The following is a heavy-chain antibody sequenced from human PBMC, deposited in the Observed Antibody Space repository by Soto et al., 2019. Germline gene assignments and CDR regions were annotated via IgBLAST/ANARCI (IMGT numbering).Heavy chain of an antibody. V-gene: IGHV3-74*01. Sequence: GGSLRLCCAASGFTFAGHWVHWVRQAPGKGLVWVSRINSDGSRTYYADSVKGRFTISRDNAKNTLYLQMNSLRAEDTAVYYCARDHANCGGDCYTNLFDPWGQGTLVTVSS. CDR1: GFTFAGHW. CDR2: INSDGSRT. D-gene: IGHD2-21*02. CDR3: ARDHANCGGDCYTNLFDP. J-gene: IGHJ5*02.